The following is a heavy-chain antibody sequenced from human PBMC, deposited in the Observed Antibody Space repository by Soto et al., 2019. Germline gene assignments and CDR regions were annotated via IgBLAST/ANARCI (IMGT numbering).Heavy chain of an antibody. D-gene: IGHD5-12*01. CDR2: IYWDDDK. CDR1: GFSLSTSGVG. Sequence: QITLKESGPTLVKPTQTLTLTCTLSGFSLSTSGVGVGWIRQPPGKALEWLALIYWDDDKRSSPFLKSRLTNTKDTANNQLVRTQTNMDTVDTATYYCALKGDGYRGFKYWGQGTLVPVSS. V-gene: IGHV2-5*02. J-gene: IGHJ4*02. CDR3: ALKGDGYRGFKY.